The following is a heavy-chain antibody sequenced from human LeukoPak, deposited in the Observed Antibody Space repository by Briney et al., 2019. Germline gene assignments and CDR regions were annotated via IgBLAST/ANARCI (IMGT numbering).Heavy chain of an antibody. J-gene: IGHJ4*02. V-gene: IGHV1-69*05. D-gene: IGHD4-17*01. CDR2: IIPIFGTA. CDR1: GGTFSSYA. Sequence: SVKVSCKASGGTFSSYAISWVRQAPGRGLEWMGRIIPIFGTANYAQKFQGRVTITTDESTSTAYMELSSLRSEDTAVYYCARDLTTHDYGDYLFDYWGQGTLVTVSS. CDR3: ARDLTTHDYGDYLFDY.